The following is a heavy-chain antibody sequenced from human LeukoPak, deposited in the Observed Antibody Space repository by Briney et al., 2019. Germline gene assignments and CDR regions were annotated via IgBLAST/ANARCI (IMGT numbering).Heavy chain of an antibody. D-gene: IGHD3-10*01. CDR2: INRSGST. CDR1: GGSFSGYY. CDR3: ARAMYYYGSGSYSFDP. Sequence: PSETLSLTCAVYGGSFSGYYWSWIRQPPGKGLEWIGEINRSGSTNYNPSLKSRVTISVDTSKNQFSLKLSSVTAADTAVYYCARAMYYYGSGSYSFDPWGQGTLVTVSS. V-gene: IGHV4-34*01. J-gene: IGHJ5*02.